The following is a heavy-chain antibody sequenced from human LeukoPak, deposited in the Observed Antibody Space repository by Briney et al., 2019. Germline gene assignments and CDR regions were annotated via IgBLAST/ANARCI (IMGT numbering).Heavy chain of an antibody. CDR3: AREVAGTGAFDI. CDR2: TYYRSNWYN. Sequence: SQTLPLTCDISGDSVSSNTAAWNWISQSPSRGLEWLGRTYYRSNWYNDYAISVKGRITVNPDTSKNQFSLQLNSLTPEDTAIYYCAREVAGTGAFDIWGQGTVVTVSS. D-gene: IGHD6-19*01. V-gene: IGHV6-1*01. CDR1: GDSVSSNTAA. J-gene: IGHJ3*02.